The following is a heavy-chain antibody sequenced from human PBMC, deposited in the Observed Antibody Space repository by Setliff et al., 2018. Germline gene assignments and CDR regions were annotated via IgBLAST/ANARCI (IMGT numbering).Heavy chain of an antibody. Sequence: GGSLRLSCAASGFTFSSYSMNWVRQAPGKGLEWVSYISSSSSTIYYADSVKGRFTISRDNAKNSPYLQMNSLRAEDTAVYYCARDLVKDIVVVVWYFDLWGRGTLVTVS. CDR2: ISSSSSTI. CDR1: GFTFSSYS. D-gene: IGHD2-15*01. V-gene: IGHV3-48*01. CDR3: ARDLVKDIVVVVWYFDL. J-gene: IGHJ2*01.